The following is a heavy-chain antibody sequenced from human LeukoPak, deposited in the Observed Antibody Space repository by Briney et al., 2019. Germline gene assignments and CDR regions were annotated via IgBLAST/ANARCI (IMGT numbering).Heavy chain of an antibody. CDR1: GYTFTSYD. D-gene: IGHD6-13*01. CDR2: MNPNSGNT. V-gene: IGHV1-8*01. Sequence: GASVKVSCKASGYTFTSYDINWVRRATGQGLEWMGWMNPNSGNTGYAQKFQGRVTMTRNTSISTAYMELSSLRSEDTAVYYCARGPYSSSRKKYFQHWGQGTLVTVSS. CDR3: ARGPYSSSRKKYFQH. J-gene: IGHJ1*01.